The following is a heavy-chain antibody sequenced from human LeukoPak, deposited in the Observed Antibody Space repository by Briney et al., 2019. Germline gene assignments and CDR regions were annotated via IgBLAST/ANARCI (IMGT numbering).Heavy chain of an antibody. CDR2: INSDGSNT. Sequence: GGSLRLSCAASGFTFSSYWMHWVRQAPGKGLVWVSRINSDGSNTSYADSVKGRFTISRDNAKNTLYLQMNSLRAEDTAVYYCAREDANWGSDYWGQGTLVTVSS. CDR3: AREDANWGSDY. CDR1: GFTFSSYW. J-gene: IGHJ4*02. D-gene: IGHD7-27*01. V-gene: IGHV3-74*01.